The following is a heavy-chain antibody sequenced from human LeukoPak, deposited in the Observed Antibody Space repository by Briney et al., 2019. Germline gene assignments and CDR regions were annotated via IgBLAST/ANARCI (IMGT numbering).Heavy chain of an antibody. CDR2: INPSGGST. D-gene: IGHD3-3*01. CDR3: ARADYDFWSGYFNWFDP. Sequence: ASVKVSCKASGYTFTSYYMHWVRQAPGQGLEWMGIINPSGGSTSYAQKFQGRVTMTRDMSTSTVYMELSSLRSEDTAVYYCARADYDFWSGYFNWFDPWGQGTLVTVSS. J-gene: IGHJ5*02. CDR1: GYTFTSYY. V-gene: IGHV1-46*01.